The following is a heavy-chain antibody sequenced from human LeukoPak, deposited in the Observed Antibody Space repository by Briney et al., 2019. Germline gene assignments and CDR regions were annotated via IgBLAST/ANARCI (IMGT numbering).Heavy chain of an antibody. D-gene: IGHD2-21*01. CDR1: GGSFSGYY. CDR3: ARLYCGGDCYDYFDY. J-gene: IGHJ4*02. Sequence: PSETLSLTCAVYGGSFSGYYWSWIRQPPGKGLEWIGEINHSGSTNYNPSLKSRVTISVDTSKNQFSLKLSSVTAADTAVYYCARLYCGGDCYDYFDYWSQGTLVTVSS. V-gene: IGHV4-34*01. CDR2: INHSGST.